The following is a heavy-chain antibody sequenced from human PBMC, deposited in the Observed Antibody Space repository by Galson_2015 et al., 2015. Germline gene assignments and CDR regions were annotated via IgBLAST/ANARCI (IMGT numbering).Heavy chain of an antibody. CDR3: AKGDEFANDDCDH. CDR2: ISSSSITT. D-gene: IGHD2-21*01. Sequence: SLRLSCAASGFIFSSYAMRWVRQAPGQGLEWVSTISSSSITTYYADSVKGRFTIARDNSTNTRFLQMNSLRAEDAAVYYCAKGDEFANDDCDHWGQGTMVTVSS. CDR1: GFIFSSYA. V-gene: IGHV3-23*01. J-gene: IGHJ4*02.